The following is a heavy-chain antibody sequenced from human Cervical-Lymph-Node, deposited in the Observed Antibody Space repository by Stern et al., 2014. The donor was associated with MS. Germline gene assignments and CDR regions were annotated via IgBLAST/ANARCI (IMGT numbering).Heavy chain of an antibody. CDR2: ISSRSTHI. Sequence: EVQLVESGGGLVKPGGSLRLSCAASGFTFNTYSMNWVRQAPGKGLEWVSSISSRSTHISYTEPVKGRFTVYRDNAKRSLYLQINSLKVEDTAVYFCARANRTGSIYDGPIHHWGQGTPVTVSS. D-gene: IGHD3/OR15-3a*01. V-gene: IGHV3-21*01. J-gene: IGHJ1*01. CDR3: ARANRTGSIYDGPIHH. CDR1: GFTFNTYS.